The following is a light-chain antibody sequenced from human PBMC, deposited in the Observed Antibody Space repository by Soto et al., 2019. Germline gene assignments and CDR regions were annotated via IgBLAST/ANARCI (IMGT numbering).Light chain of an antibody. CDR3: SSYTSSNTVV. V-gene: IGLV2-14*01. Sequence: QSVLTQPASVSGSPGQSIAISCTGTSNDDGGYNYVSWYQQHPGKAPKLMIYDVSARPSGVSNRFSGSKSDNTASLTISGLQAEDEADYYCSSYTSSNTVVFGGGTKLTVL. CDR1: SNDDGGYNY. CDR2: DVS. J-gene: IGLJ2*01.